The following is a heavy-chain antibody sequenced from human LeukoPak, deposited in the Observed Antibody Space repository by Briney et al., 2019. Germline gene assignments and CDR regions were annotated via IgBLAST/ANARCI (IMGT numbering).Heavy chain of an antibody. Sequence: SETLSLTCTVSGISIITYYWSWIRQPPGKGLEWIGLIHYSGSTTYNPSLKSRVTISIDTSKNQFSLHLSSVTAADTAVYCCARDIREVGDSHYFDYWGQGALVTVTS. J-gene: IGHJ4*02. CDR3: ARDIREVGDSHYFDY. D-gene: IGHD1-26*01. CDR2: IHYSGST. CDR1: GISIITYY. V-gene: IGHV4-59*01.